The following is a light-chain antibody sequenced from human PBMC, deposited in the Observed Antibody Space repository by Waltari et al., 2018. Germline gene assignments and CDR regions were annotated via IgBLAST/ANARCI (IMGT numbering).Light chain of an antibody. V-gene: IGKV3-20*01. J-gene: IGKJ1*01. CDR3: HQYGDSPGM. Sequence: EVVVTQSPGTLSLAPGERAPLPCRASQSVSSSYLAWYQQKPGQAPRLLLFGTSSRATGIPDRFSGSGSGADFTLTISGLEPEDFAVYYCHQYGDSPGMFGQGTQVEIK. CDR1: QSVSSSY. CDR2: GTS.